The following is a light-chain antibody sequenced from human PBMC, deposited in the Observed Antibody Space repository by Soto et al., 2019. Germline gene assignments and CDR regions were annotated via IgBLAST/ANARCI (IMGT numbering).Light chain of an antibody. CDR2: EVS. J-gene: IGLJ1*01. CDR1: SSDTGDYNY. CDR3: SSYAGSHNNV. V-gene: IGLV2-8*01. Sequence: QSVLTQPPSASGSPGQSVTISCSGTSSDTGDYNYVSWYQQHPGKAPKLMIYEVSKRPSGVPDRFSGSKSGNTASLTVSGLQAEDEADYYCSSYAGSHNNVFGTWT.